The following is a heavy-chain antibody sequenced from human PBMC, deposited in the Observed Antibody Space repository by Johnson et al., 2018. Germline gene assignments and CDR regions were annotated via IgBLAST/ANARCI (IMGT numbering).Heavy chain of an antibody. Sequence: VQLVESGGGLVQPGGSRRLSCAASGFPFSRYSMNWVRQAPGKGLEWISYLTGSSTGVYFAASVKGRFTVSRDNAKNSLYLKMNSLRVEDTAVYYCSAWVKSSGYQLQHWGQGTLVTVSS. CDR2: LTGSSTGV. CDR1: GFPFSRYS. J-gene: IGHJ1*01. CDR3: SAWVKSSGYQLQH. D-gene: IGHD3-22*01. V-gene: IGHV3-48*01.